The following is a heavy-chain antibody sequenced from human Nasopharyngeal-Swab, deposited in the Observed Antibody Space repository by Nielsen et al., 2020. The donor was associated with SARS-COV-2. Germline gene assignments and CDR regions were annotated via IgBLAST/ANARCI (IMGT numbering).Heavy chain of an antibody. Sequence: GGSLRLSCAASGFTFSSYWMSWVRQAPGKGLEWVANIKQDGSEKYYVDSVKGRFTISRDNAKNSLYLQMNSLRAEDTAVYYCAREYDEVVVITGAFDIWGQGTMVTVS. CDR1: GFTFSSYW. D-gene: IGHD3-22*01. CDR2: IKQDGSEK. J-gene: IGHJ3*02. CDR3: AREYDEVVVITGAFDI. V-gene: IGHV3-7*01.